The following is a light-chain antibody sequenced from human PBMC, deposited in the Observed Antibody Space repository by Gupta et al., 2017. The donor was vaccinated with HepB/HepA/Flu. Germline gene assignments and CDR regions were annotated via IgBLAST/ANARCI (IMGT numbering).Light chain of an antibody. CDR2: WAS. V-gene: IGKV4-1*01. CDR3: QQYYSMGT. J-gene: IGKJ1*01. CDR1: QSVLHSSNSKNY. Sequence: DIVMTQSPESLAVSLGERATINCKSSQSVLHSSNSKNYLACYQQQPGQPPKLLIYWASTRESGVPDRISGSGCGADLPLTISSLQAEDVAVYYCQQYYSMGTFGQGTKVEIK.